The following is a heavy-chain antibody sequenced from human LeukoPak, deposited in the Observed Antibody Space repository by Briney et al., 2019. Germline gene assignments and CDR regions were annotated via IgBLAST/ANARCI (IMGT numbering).Heavy chain of an antibody. CDR1: GGSIGNYY. CDR3: AREDPQTTVPEGLDV. D-gene: IGHD4-17*01. Sequence: SETLSLTCTVSGGSIGNYYWSWLRQPPGKGLEWIGYIYFSGTTNINPSLKSRVTISVDMSKNQFSLKLSSVTAADTAVYYCAREDPQTTVPEGLDVWGQGTTDTVSS. CDR2: IYFSGTT. V-gene: IGHV4-59*01. J-gene: IGHJ6*02.